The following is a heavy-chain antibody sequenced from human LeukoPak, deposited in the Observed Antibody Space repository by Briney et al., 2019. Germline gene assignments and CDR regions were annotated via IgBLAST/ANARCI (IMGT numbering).Heavy chain of an antibody. CDR3: AKKVVVGATSPYSDFQD. V-gene: IGHV3-23*01. CDR2: VSGSGVTT. J-gene: IGHJ1*01. CDR1: GNYW. D-gene: IGHD1-26*01. Sequence: PGGSLRLSCAASGNYWMHWVRQAPGKGLEWVSAVSGSGVTTHYAGSVKGRFSISRDNSKNTLYLQMNSLRAEDTALYYCAKKVVVGATSPYSDFQDWGQGTLVTVSS.